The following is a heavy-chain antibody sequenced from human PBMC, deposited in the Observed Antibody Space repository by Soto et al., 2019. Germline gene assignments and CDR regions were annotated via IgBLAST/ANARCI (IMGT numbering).Heavy chain of an antibody. D-gene: IGHD1-26*01. CDR1: GGSISSGGYS. CDR3: DRVFSWGSYYEGVAFDI. V-gene: IGHV4-30-2*01. Sequence: SETLSLTCAVSGGSISSGGYSWSWIRQPPGKGLEWIGYIYHSGSTYYNPSLKSRVTISVDRSKNQFSLKLSSVTAADTAVYYCDRVFSWGSYYEGVAFDIWGQGTMVTVSS. J-gene: IGHJ3*02. CDR2: IYHSGST.